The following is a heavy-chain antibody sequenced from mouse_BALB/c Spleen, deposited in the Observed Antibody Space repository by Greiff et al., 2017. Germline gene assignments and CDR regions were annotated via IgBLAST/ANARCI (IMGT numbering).Heavy chain of an antibody. D-gene: IGHD2-2*01. J-gene: IGHJ4*01. V-gene: IGHV2-9*02. Sequence: VQRVESGPGLVAPSQSLSITCTVSGFSLTSYGVHWVRQPPGKGLEWLGVIWAGGSTNYNSALMSRLSISKDNSKSQVFLKMNSLQTDDTAMYYCARGDYGYDVRYYYAMDYCGQGTSVTVSP. CDR3: ARGDYGYDVRYYYAMDY. CDR2: IWAGGST. CDR1: GFSLTSYG.